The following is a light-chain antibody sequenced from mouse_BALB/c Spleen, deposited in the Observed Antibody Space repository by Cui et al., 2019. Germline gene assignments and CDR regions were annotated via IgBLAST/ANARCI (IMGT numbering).Light chain of an antibody. Sequence: ETTVTQTPPSLSVSTGEKVTIRCIPSHDIDDDMNWYQQKPGEPPQLLISDGNTLRAGVPSGFSSSGYGRDFVFTINSTLSEDVADYYCFKSDNMPYTFGGGTKLEIK. J-gene: IGKJ2*01. CDR3: FKSDNMPYT. V-gene: IGKV17-127*01. CDR2: DGN. CDR1: HDIDDD.